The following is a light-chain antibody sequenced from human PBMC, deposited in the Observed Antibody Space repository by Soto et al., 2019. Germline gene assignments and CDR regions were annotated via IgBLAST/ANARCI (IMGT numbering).Light chain of an antibody. J-gene: IGKJ4*01. CDR3: QQYGSSPLT. CDR1: QSVSSSY. Sequence: EVGLTKSPGTASLSPGERATLSCRASQSVSSSYLAWYQQKPGQAPRLLIYGASSRATGIPDRFSGSGSGTDFTLTISRLEPEDFAVYYCQQYGSSPLTFGGGAKV. CDR2: GAS. V-gene: IGKV3-20*01.